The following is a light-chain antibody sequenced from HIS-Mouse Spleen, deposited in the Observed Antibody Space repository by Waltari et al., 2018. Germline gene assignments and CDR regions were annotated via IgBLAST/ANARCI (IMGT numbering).Light chain of an antibody. CDR2: GAS. Sequence: EIVLTQSPGTLSLSPGERATLSCRASQSVSSSYLAWYQQKPGQAPRPLIYGASSRATGIQDRFSGSGSGTDFTLTISRLEPEDFAVYYCQKYGSSPFTFGPGTKVDIK. V-gene: IGKV3-20*01. CDR3: QKYGSSPFT. J-gene: IGKJ3*01. CDR1: QSVSSSY.